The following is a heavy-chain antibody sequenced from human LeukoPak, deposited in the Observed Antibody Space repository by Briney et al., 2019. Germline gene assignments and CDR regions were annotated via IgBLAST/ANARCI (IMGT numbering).Heavy chain of an antibody. CDR3: ARTPGGNWANDY. V-gene: IGHV4-39*07. D-gene: IGHD4-23*01. CDR2: IYHSGST. Sequence: SETLSLTCTVSGGSISSSSYYWGWIRQPPGKGLEWIGSIYHSGSTYYNPSLKSRVTISVDTSKNQFSLRLSSVTAADTAVYYCARTPGGNWANDYWGQGILVTVSS. J-gene: IGHJ4*02. CDR1: GGSISSSSYY.